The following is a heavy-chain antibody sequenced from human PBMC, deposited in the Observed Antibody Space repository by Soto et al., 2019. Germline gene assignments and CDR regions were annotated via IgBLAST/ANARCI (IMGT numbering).Heavy chain of an antibody. V-gene: IGHV1-3*01. J-gene: IGHJ6*02. D-gene: IGHD2-21*02. Sequence: ASVKVSCKASGYTFTSYAMHWVRQAPGQRLEWMGWINAGNGNTKYSQKFQGRVTITRDTSASTAYMELSSLRSEDTAVYYCARAPHIVVVTAQYPYYYYGIDVSAQRTTVPVSS. CDR1: GYTFTSYA. CDR3: ARAPHIVVVTAQYPYYYYGIDV. CDR2: INAGNGNT.